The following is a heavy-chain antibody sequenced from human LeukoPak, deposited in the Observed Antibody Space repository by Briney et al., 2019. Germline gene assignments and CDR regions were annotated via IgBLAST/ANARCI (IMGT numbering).Heavy chain of an antibody. J-gene: IGHJ4*02. CDR1: GGSMSSTKW. V-gene: IGHV4-4*02. CDR3: ATSTVMNEYCLDY. CDR2: IYHSGST. Sequence: SETLALTCAVSGGSMSSTKWWSWVRQPPGKGLEWIGEIYHSGSTNYNPSPKSRITISVDKSKNQVSLNLSSVTAADTAMYYCATSTVMNEYCLDYWAQGAGVSVSS. D-gene: IGHD4-17*01.